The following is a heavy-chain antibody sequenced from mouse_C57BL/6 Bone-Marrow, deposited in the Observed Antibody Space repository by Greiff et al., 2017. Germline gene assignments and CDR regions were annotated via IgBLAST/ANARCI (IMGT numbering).Heavy chain of an antibody. CDR1: GFTFTDYY. D-gene: IGHD2-4*01. V-gene: IGHV7-3*01. J-gene: IGHJ2*01. Sequence: EVQLQESGGGLVQPGGSLSLSCAASGFTFTDYYMSWVRQPPGKALEWLGFIRNKANGYTTEYSASVKGRFTISRDNSQSILYLQMNALRAEDSATYYCARYDDYDYFDSWGQGTTLTVSS. CDR2: IRNKANGYTT. CDR3: ARYDDYDYFDS.